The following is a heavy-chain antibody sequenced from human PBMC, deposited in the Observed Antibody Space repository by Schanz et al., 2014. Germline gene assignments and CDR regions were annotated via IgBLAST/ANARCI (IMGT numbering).Heavy chain of an antibody. CDR3: AKGLYYDNTGGGFDY. CDR2: ISGSGGST. V-gene: IGHV3-23*04. D-gene: IGHD3-16*01. CDR1: GFTISSYS. Sequence: EVHLVESGGGLVKRGGSLRLSCAASGFTISSYSMNWVRQAPGKGLEWVSAISGSGGSTYYADSVKGRFTISRDNSKNTLYLQMNSLRAEDTAVYYCAKGLYYDNTGGGFDYWGQGTLVTVSS. J-gene: IGHJ4*02.